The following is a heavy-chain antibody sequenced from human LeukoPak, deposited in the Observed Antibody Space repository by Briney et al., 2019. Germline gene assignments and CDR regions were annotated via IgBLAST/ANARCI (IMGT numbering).Heavy chain of an antibody. D-gene: IGHD3-10*01. J-gene: IGHJ4*02. CDR1: GYTFTSYG. CDR2: ISAYYGNT. V-gene: IGHV1-18*01. Sequence: SVKVSCKASGYTFTSYGISWVRQAPGQGLAWMGWISAYYGNTNYAQNIQGRVTMTTDTSTSTAYMELRRLRSDDTAVYCCARRGPMGSAWGFDYWGQGTLVTVSS. CDR3: ARRGPMGSAWGFDY.